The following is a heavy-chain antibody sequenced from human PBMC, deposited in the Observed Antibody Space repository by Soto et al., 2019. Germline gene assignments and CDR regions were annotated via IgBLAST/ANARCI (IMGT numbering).Heavy chain of an antibody. J-gene: IGHJ5*02. V-gene: IGHV1-69*06. CDR1: GGTFSSYA. CDR3: ARDRFYYDSSGSTTMFDP. CDR2: IIPIFGTA. D-gene: IGHD3-22*01. Sequence: SVKVSCKASGGTFSSYAISWVRQAPGQGLEWMGGIIPIFGTANYAQKFQGRVTITADKSTSTAYMELSSLRSEDTAVYYCARDRFYYDSSGSTTMFDPWGQGTLVTVSS.